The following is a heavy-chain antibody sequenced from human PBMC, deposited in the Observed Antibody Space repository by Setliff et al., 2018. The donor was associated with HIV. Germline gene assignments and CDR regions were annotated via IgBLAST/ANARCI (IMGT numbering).Heavy chain of an antibody. V-gene: IGHV4-30-4*02. CDR3: ARDSGAYYGMDV. J-gene: IGHJ6*02. D-gene: IGHD3-10*01. CDR1: GGSISSGDYY. CDR2: IYYSGST. Sequence: PSETLSLTCTVSGGSISSGDYYWSWIRQPPGKGLEWIGYIYYSGSTYYNPSLKSRVTISVDTSKNQFSLKLSSLRSENTAVYYCARDSGAYYGMDVWGQGTTVTVSS.